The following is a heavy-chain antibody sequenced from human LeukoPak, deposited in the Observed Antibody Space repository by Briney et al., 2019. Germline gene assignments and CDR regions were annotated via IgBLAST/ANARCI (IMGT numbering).Heavy chain of an antibody. CDR2: ISAYNGNT. Sequence: GSVKVSCKASGYTFTSYGISWVRQAPGQGLEWMGWISAYNGNTNYAQKLQGRVTMTTDTSTSTAYMELRSLRSDDTAVYYCARSGAGIAAAGSSYWGQGTLVTVSS. CDR1: GYTFTSYG. CDR3: ARSGAGIAAAGSSY. V-gene: IGHV1-18*01. J-gene: IGHJ4*02. D-gene: IGHD6-13*01.